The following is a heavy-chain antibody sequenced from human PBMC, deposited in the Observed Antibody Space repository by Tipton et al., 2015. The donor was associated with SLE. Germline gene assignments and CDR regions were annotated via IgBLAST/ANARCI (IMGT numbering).Heavy chain of an antibody. Sequence: TLSLTCSVSGDSVRTNYWNWIRQPAGKGLEWIGRMYGTGETSYNPSLESRLTISADTSQNQIFLELNSVTAADTAVYYCARIGPGHGDPFDFWGQGILVTVSS. V-gene: IGHV4-4*07. CDR2: MYGTGET. CDR1: GDSVRTNY. J-gene: IGHJ4*02. D-gene: IGHD5-24*01. CDR3: ARIGPGHGDPFDF.